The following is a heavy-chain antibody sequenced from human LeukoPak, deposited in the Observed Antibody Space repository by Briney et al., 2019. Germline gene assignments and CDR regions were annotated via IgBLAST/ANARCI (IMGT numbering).Heavy chain of an antibody. CDR3: ARGTVVTHRRGDNWFDP. D-gene: IGHD4-23*01. V-gene: IGHV3-74*01. CDR2: INTDGSGT. J-gene: IGHJ5*02. Sequence: GGSLRLSCAASGFTFSRYWMHWVRQVPGKGLVWVSRINTDGSGTSYADSVKGRFTISRDNSKNTLYLQMNSLRAEDTAVYYCARGTVVTHRRGDNWFDPWGQGTLVTVPS. CDR1: GFTFSRYW.